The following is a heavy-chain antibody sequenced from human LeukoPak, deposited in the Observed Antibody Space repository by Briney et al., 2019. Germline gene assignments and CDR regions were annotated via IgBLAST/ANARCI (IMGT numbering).Heavy chain of an antibody. D-gene: IGHD1-7*01. J-gene: IGHJ4*02. CDR3: AKEGKTRNWNYYQAKAVY. Sequence: GGSLRLSCAASGFTFSSYGMSWVRQAPGKGLEWVSAISGSGGSTYYADSVKGRFTISRDNSKNTLCLQMNSLRAEDTAVYYCAKEGKTRNWNYYQAKAVYWGQGTLVSVSS. CDR2: ISGSGGST. CDR1: GFTFSSYG. V-gene: IGHV3-23*01.